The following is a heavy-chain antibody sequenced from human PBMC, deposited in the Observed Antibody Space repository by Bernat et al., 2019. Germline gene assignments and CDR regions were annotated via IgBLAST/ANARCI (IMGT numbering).Heavy chain of an antibody. CDR2: IAYDGSNK. CDR3: ARRGTPGGYDSLDY. V-gene: IGHV3-30*01. D-gene: IGHD5-12*01. J-gene: IGHJ4*02. CDR1: GSTFSSYA. Sequence: QVQLVESGGGVVQPGRSLRPSCAASGSTFSSYAMHWFRQAQAKGLEWVAVIAYDGSNKYYADSVKGRFTMSRDNSKNTLYLQMNSLRAEDTAVYYCARRGTPGGYDSLDYWGQGTLVTVSS.